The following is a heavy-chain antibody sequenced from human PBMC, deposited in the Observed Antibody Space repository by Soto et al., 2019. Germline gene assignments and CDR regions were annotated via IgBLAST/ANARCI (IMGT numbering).Heavy chain of an antibody. CDR2: IYYSGST. CDR3: ASPGEMATIGEAWYFDL. CDR1: GGSISSGDYY. D-gene: IGHD5-12*01. Sequence: QVQLQESGPGLVKPSQTLSLTCTVSGGSISSGDYYWSWIRQPPGKGLEWIGYIYYSGSTYYNPPLKSRVTISVDTSKNQFSLKLSSVTAADTAVYYCASPGEMATIGEAWYFDLWGRGTLVTVSS. V-gene: IGHV4-30-4*01. J-gene: IGHJ2*01.